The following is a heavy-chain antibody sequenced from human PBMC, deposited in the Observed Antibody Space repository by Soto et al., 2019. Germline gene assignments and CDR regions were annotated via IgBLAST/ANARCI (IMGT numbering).Heavy chain of an antibody. CDR1: GFSLSTSGMR. CDR3: ARNRGYSYGYDWFDP. V-gene: IGHV2-70*04. D-gene: IGHD5-18*01. J-gene: IGHJ5*02. CDR2: IDWDDDK. Sequence: PPPTLTLTCTFSGFSLSTSGMRVSWIRQPPGKALEWLARIDWDDDKFYSTSLKTRLTISKDTSKNQVVLTMTNMDPVDTATYYCARNRGYSYGYDWFDPWGQGTLVTVSS.